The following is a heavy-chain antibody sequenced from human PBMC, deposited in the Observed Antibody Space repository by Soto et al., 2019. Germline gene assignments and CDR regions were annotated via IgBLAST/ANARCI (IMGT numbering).Heavy chain of an antibody. CDR2: IYYSGST. V-gene: IGHV4-59*01. J-gene: IGHJ4*02. CDR1: GDSMSSYY. Sequence: KTSETLSLTCTVSGDSMSSYYWSWIRQPPGKGLEWIGYIYYSGSTTYNPSLRSRVTMSVDTSKNQFSLRLSSVTAADTAVYYCARAESNYQTFDHWGQGSQVTVSS. D-gene: IGHD4-4*01. CDR3: ARAESNYQTFDH.